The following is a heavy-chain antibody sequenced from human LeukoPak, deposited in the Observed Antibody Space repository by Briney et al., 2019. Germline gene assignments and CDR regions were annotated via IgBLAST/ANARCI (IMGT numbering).Heavy chain of an antibody. J-gene: IGHJ1*01. Sequence: SETLSLTCAVYGGSFSGYYWTWIRQPPGKGLDWIGEINHSGTTNYNPSLKSRVTISVDTSKNQFSLRLSSVTAADTAVYHCAEGWSEQQLVGTEYFQHWGQGTLVTVSS. CDR3: AEGWSEQQLVGTEYFQH. V-gene: IGHV4-34*01. CDR1: GGSFSGYY. CDR2: INHSGTT. D-gene: IGHD6-13*01.